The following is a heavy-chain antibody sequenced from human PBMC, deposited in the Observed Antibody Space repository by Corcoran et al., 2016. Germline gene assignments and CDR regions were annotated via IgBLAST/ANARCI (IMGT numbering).Heavy chain of an antibody. V-gene: IGHV3-74*01. CDR2: INSDGSST. D-gene: IGHD3-10*01. CDR3: ARADSSGNGVEY. CDR1: GFTFSSYW. J-gene: IGHJ4*02. Sequence: EVQLVESGGGLVEPGGSLRLSCAASGFTFSSYWMHWVRQAPGKGLVWVSRINSDGSSTSYADSVKGRFTISRDNTKNTPDLQKNSLRDEDTAVYYCARADSSGNGVEYWGQGTLVTVSS.